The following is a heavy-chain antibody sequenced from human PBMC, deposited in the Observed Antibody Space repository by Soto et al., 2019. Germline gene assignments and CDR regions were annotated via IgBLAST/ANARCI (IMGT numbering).Heavy chain of an antibody. CDR1: GGSISSGGYY. CDR3: ARCEVGVTMVRGVIDY. J-gene: IGHJ4*02. Sequence: QVQLQESGPGLVKPSQTLSLTCTVSGGSISSGGYYWSWIRQHPGKGLEWIGYIYYSGSTYYNPSLKSRVTISVDTSKNQFSLKLSSVTAADTAVYYCARCEVGVTMVRGVIDYWGQGTLVTVSS. V-gene: IGHV4-31*03. CDR2: IYYSGST. D-gene: IGHD3-10*01.